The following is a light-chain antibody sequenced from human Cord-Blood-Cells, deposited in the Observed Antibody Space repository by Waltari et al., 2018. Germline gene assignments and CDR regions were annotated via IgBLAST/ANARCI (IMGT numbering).Light chain of an antibody. Sequence: AIRMTQSPSSFSASTGDRVTITCPASQGISSYLAWYQQKPGKAPKLLIYGASTLQIGVPSRFSGSGSATDFTLTISCLQSEDVATYYCQQYYSYPRTFGQGTKVEMK. CDR2: GAS. CDR3: QQYYSYPRT. V-gene: IGKV1-8*01. CDR1: QGISSY. J-gene: IGKJ1*01.